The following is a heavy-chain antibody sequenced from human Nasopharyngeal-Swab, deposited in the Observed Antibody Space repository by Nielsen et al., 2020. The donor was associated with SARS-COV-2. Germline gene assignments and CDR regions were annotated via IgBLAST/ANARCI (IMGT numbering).Heavy chain of an antibody. V-gene: IGHV4-30-4*01. Sequence: RQAPGKGLEWIGYIYYSGSTYYHPSLKSRVTISVDTSKNQFSLKLSSVTAADTAVYYCARAEVPAALDYWGQGTLVTVSS. CDR2: IYYSGST. J-gene: IGHJ4*02. D-gene: IGHD2-2*01. CDR3: ARAEVPAALDY.